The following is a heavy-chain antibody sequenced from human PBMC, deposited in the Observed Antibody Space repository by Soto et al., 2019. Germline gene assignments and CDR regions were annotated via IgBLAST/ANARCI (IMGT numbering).Heavy chain of an antibody. CDR2: ISYDGGNR. V-gene: IGHV3-30*18. Sequence: QVQLVESGGGVVQPGGSLRLSCAASGFTFSSYGMHWVRQAPGKGLEWVAVISYDGGNRYYADSVKGRFTISRDNSKNTLYLQMNSLRVEDTAVYYCAKNPMVDTAMDDDYWGQGTLVTVSS. D-gene: IGHD5-18*01. J-gene: IGHJ4*02. CDR1: GFTFSSYG. CDR3: AKNPMVDTAMDDDY.